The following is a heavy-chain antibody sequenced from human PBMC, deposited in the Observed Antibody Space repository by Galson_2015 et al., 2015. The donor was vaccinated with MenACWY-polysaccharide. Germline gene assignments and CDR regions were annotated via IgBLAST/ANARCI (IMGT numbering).Heavy chain of an antibody. CDR1: GFTFSTYS. CDR3: ASRTRFRTGSGPEDF. Sequence: SLRLSCAGSGFTFSTYSMIWVRQAPGKGLEWVSAISGSSSYIYYVDSVKGRFTISRDNAKNSLYLQMNSLRAEDTAVYYCASRTRFRTGSGPEDFWGQGTLVAVSS. D-gene: IGHD1-14*01. J-gene: IGHJ4*02. CDR2: ISGSSSYI. V-gene: IGHV3-21*01.